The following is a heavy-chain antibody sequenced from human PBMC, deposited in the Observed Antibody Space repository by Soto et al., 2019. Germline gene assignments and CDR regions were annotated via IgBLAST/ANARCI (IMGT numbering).Heavy chain of an antibody. CDR2: ISGSGGST. J-gene: IGHJ4*02. CDR1: GFTFSSYA. CDR3: AKENGYSSSWFEFDY. V-gene: IGHV3-23*01. Sequence: EVPLLESGGGLVQPGGSLRLSCAASGFTFSSYAMSWVRQAPGKGLEWVSAISGSGGSTYYADSVKGRFTISRDNSKNALYLQMNSLRAEDTAEYYCAKENGYSSSWFEFDYWGQGTLVTVSS. D-gene: IGHD6-13*01.